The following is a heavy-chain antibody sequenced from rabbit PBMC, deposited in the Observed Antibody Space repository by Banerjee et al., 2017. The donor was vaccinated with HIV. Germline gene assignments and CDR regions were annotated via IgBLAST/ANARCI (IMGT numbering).Heavy chain of an antibody. CDR2: IYTSKGRT. Sequence: QLVESGGGLVTPGGSLKLSCKASGFTISSYNMQWVRQAPGKGLEWIGTIYTSKGRTAYASWVNGRFTISSDNAQNTVDLQMNSLTAVDRATYFCARDSSGAGARYALTRLDLWGQGTLVTVS. V-gene: IGHV1S7*01. J-gene: IGHJ3*01. D-gene: IGHD1-1*01. CDR3: ARDSSGAGARYALTRLDL. CDR1: GFTISSYN.